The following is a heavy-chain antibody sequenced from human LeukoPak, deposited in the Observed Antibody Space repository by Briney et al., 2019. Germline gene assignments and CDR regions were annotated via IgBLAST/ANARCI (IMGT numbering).Heavy chain of an antibody. J-gene: IGHJ4*02. D-gene: IGHD1-1*01. CDR2: ISSSSSYI. CDR1: GFTFSSYS. Sequence: PGGSLRLSCAASGFTFSSYSMNWVRQAPGKGLEWVSSISSSSSYIYYADSVKGRFTISRDNAKNSLNLQLNSLRADDTAVYYCARLTGTTGFDYWGQGTLVTVSS. V-gene: IGHV3-21*01. CDR3: ARLTGTTGFDY.